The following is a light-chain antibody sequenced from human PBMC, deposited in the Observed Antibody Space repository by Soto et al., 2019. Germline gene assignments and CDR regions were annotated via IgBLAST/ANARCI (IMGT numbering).Light chain of an antibody. CDR2: GAS. Sequence: DIQMTQSPSTVSASVGDSVTITCRANQNIYNWLAWYRQRPGKAPELLIYGASTLESGVPSRFRGSGSGTEFTLTISSLQSEDFAVYYCQHYNTWPWTFGQGTKVDIK. CDR1: QNIYNW. J-gene: IGKJ1*01. CDR3: QHYNTWPWT. V-gene: IGKV1-5*01.